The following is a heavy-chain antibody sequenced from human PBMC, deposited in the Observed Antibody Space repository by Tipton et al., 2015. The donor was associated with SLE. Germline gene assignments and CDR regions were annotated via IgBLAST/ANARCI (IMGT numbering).Heavy chain of an antibody. Sequence: TLCLTCSVSGDSISTNYWTWIRQPPGKRLEWMGYSYSGGSTNYNPALESRVTISVDTSKNQFSLKLSSMTAADTAVYYCARVGLLGPDAFDIWGQGTMVIVSS. J-gene: IGHJ3*02. CDR1: GDSISTNY. CDR2: SYSGGST. CDR3: ARVGLLGPDAFDI. D-gene: IGHD3/OR15-3a*01. V-gene: IGHV4-59*08.